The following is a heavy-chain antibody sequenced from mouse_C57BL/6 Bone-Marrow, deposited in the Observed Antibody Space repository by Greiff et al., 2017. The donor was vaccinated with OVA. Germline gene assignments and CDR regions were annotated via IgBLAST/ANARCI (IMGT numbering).Heavy chain of an antibody. CDR2: IYPRSGNT. V-gene: IGHV1-81*01. CDR1: GYTFTSYG. D-gene: IGHD1-1*01. J-gene: IGHJ3*01. Sequence: QVQLQQSGAELARPGASVKLSCKASGYTFTSYGISWVKQRTGQGLEWIGEIYPRSGNTYYNEKFKGKATLTADKSSSTAYMELRSLTSDDSAVYFCANHYYGSSSFAYWGQGTLVTVSA. CDR3: ANHYYGSSSFAY.